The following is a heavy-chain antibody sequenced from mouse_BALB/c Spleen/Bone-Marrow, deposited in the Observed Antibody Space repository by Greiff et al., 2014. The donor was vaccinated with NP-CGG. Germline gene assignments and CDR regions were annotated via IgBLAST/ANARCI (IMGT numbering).Heavy chain of an antibody. Sequence: VQLQQSGGGLVKPGGSLKLSCAASGFTFNDYYMYWVRQTPEKRLEWVATISDGGSYTYYPDSVKGRFTISRGNAKNNLYLQLSSLKSEDTAMYYCARGPHDDDMDYWGQGTSVTVSS. J-gene: IGHJ4*01. D-gene: IGHD2-3*01. CDR1: GFTFNDYY. CDR3: ARGPHDDDMDY. CDR2: ISDGGSYT. V-gene: IGHV5-4*02.